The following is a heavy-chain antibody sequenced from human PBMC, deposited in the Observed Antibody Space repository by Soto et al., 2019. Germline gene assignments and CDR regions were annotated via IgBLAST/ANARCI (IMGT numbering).Heavy chain of an antibody. D-gene: IGHD4-17*01. CDR2: IYPGDSDT. J-gene: IGHJ6*02. CDR3: ARTTAYGDYYYYGMDV. V-gene: IGHV5-51*03. Sequence: PGESLKISCKVSGYSFTSYWIGWVRQMPGKGLEWMGIIYPGDSDTRYSPSFQGQVTISADKSISTAYLQWSSLKASDTAMYYCARTTAYGDYYYYGMDVWGQGTTVTVSS. CDR1: GYSFTSYW.